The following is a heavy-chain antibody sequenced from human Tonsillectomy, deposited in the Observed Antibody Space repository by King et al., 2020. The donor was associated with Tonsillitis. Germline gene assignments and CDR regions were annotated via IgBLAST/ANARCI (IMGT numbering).Heavy chain of an antibody. CDR3: AKVHGGATYPGAFDI. CDR1: GFSFNSYA. V-gene: IGHV3-23*04. CDR2: ISGSAAST. Sequence: VQLVESGGGLVQPGGSLRLSCAASGFSFNSYAMTWVRQAPGKGLEWVSGISGSAASTYYADSVKGRFTISRDNSKNTLYVQMNSLRAEDPAVYFCAKVHGGATYPGAFDIWGQGTMVTVSS. D-gene: IGHD1-26*01. J-gene: IGHJ3*02.